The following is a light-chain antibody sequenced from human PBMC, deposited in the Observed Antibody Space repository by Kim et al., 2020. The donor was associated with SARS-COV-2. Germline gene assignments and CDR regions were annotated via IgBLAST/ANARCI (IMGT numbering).Light chain of an antibody. CDR3: NSRDSNNNVL. CDR1: SLRSYY. J-gene: IGLJ2*01. V-gene: IGLV3-19*01. CDR2: GKN. Sequence: VALGQTGRITCQGDSLRSYYATWYQQKAGQAPILVIYGKNNRPSGIPDRFSGSSSGNTASLTITGTQAGDEADYYCNSRDSNNNVLFGGGTRLTVL.